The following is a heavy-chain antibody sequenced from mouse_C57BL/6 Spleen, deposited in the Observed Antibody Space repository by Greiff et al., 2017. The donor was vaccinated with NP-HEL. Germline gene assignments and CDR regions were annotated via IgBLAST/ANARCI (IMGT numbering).Heavy chain of an antibody. CDR2: INPNYGTT. J-gene: IGHJ4*01. V-gene: IGHV1-39*01. CDR3: ARNPITTVAPYAMDY. D-gene: IGHD1-1*01. Sequence: VQLQQSGPELVKPGASVKISCKASGYSFTDYNMNWVKQSNGKSLEWIGVINPNYGTTSYNQKFKGKATLTVDQSSSTAYMQLNSLTTEDSAVYYYARNPITTVAPYAMDYWGQGTSVTVSS. CDR1: GYSFTDYN.